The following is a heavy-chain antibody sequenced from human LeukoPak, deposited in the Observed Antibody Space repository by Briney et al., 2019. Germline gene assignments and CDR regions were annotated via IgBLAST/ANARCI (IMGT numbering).Heavy chain of an antibody. CDR3: ARDSPDSDFDY. V-gene: IGHV3-7*01. CDR1: GFTFSNYW. CDR2: IKQDGSEK. J-gene: IGHJ4*02. Sequence: GGYLRLSCAASGFTFSNYWMSWVRQAPGKGLEWVANIKQDGSEKYYVDSVKGRFTISRDNAKNSLYLQMNSLRAEDTAVYYCARDSPDSDFDYWGQGTLVTVSS.